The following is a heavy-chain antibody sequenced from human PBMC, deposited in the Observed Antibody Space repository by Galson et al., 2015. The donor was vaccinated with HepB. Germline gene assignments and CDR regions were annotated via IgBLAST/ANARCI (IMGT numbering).Heavy chain of an antibody. CDR2: INPNSGGI. CDR1: GYRFTDQF. V-gene: IGHV1-2*06. Sequence: SVKVSCKAFGYRFTDQFIHWVRQAPGQEPEWMGRINPNSGGIDYAVGFQGRVTLTRDTSISTAYISLGGLTPDDTAIYWCAREVDGDYGAFDYWGQGTLVSVS. CDR3: AREVDGDYGAFDY. J-gene: IGHJ4*02. D-gene: IGHD4-17*01.